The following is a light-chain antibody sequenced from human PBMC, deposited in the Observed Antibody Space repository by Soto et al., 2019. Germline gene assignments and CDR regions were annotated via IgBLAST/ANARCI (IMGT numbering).Light chain of an antibody. Sequence: EIVLTQSPGTLYLSPGERATLSCRASQSVSSSLAWFQQKPGQAPRLLIYAASARATGIAARLSGSGSGTEFTLTISSLQSEDFAVYYCLQHKSWPFTFGQGTKLELK. CDR3: LQHKSWPFT. V-gene: IGKV3-15*01. CDR2: AAS. J-gene: IGKJ2*01. CDR1: QSVSSS.